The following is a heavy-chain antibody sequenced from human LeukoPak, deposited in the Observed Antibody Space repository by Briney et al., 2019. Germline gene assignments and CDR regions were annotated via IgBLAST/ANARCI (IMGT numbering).Heavy chain of an antibody. CDR3: ARGLTMYGMDV. CDR1: GFTVSINY. CDR2: IWYDGSNK. V-gene: IGHV3-33*08. Sequence: GGSLRLSCAASGFTVSINYMSWVRQAPGKGLEWVAVIWYDGSNKYYADSVKGRFTISRDNSKNTLYLQMNSLRAEDTAVYYCARGLTMYGMDVWGQGTTVTVSS. D-gene: IGHD1-14*01. J-gene: IGHJ6*02.